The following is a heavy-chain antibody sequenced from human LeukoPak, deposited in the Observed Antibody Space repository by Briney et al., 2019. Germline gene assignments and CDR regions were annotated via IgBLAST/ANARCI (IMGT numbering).Heavy chain of an antibody. CDR2: IHYSGST. J-gene: IGHJ6*03. Sequence: SETLSLTCTVSGGSISSYYWSWIRQPPGKGLEWIGYIHYSGSTNYNPSLKSRVTISVDTSKNQFSLKLTSVTAADTAVYYCARFWGYYYYYMDVWGKGTTVTVSS. V-gene: IGHV4-59*01. D-gene: IGHD3-16*01. CDR3: ARFWGYYYYYMDV. CDR1: GGSISSYY.